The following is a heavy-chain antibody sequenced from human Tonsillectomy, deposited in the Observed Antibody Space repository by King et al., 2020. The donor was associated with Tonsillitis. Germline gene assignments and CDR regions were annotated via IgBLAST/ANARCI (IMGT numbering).Heavy chain of an antibody. Sequence: VQLVQSGAEVKKPGESLKISCKGSGYSFTSYWIGWVRQMPGKGLEWMGIIYPGDSDTRYSPSFQGQVTISADKSISTAYLQGSSLKASDTAMYYCARGEVGYYYDSSGEYYFDYWGQGTLVTVSS. CDR3: ARGEVGYYYDSSGEYYFDY. CDR1: GYSFTSYW. CDR2: IYPGDSDT. D-gene: IGHD3-22*01. J-gene: IGHJ4*02. V-gene: IGHV5-51*01.